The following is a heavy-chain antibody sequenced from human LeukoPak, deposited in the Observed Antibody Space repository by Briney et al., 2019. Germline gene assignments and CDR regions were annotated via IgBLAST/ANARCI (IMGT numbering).Heavy chain of an antibody. J-gene: IGHJ4*02. V-gene: IGHV4-34*01. CDR3: AGDSSSWYGFDY. CDR1: GGSFSGYY. CDR2: INHSGST. Sequence: SETLSLTCAVYGGSFSGYYWSWIRQPPGKGLEWIGEINHSGSTNYNPSLKSRVTISVDTSKNQFSLKLSSVTAADTAVYYCAGDSSSWYGFDYRGQGTLVTVSS. D-gene: IGHD6-13*01.